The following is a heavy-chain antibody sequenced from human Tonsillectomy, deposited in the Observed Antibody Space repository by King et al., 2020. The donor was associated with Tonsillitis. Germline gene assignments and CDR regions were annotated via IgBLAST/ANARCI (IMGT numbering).Heavy chain of an antibody. D-gene: IGHD2-21*02. CDR2: INHSGST. V-gene: IGHV4-34*01. CDR3: SREGAAYCGGDCSSGSDAFDI. CDR1: GGSFSNYY. J-gene: IGHJ3*02. Sequence: VQLQQWGAGLLKTSETLSLTCAVYGGSFSNYYWSWIRQPPGKGLEWIGEINHSGSTNYNPSLKSRVTISVDTSKNQLSLKLSSVTAEDTAVYYCSREGAAYCGGDCSSGSDAFDIWGQGTMVTVSS.